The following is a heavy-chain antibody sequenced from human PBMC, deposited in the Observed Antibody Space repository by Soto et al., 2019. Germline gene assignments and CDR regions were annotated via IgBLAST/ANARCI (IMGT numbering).Heavy chain of an antibody. Sequence: ASVKVSCKASGYTFTSYGISWVRQAPGQGLEWMGWISAYNGNTNYAQKLQGRVTMTTDTSTSTAYMELRSLRSDDTAVYYCAREKTPDCSSTSCYFRNRLDPWGQRTLVPVSS. CDR1: GYTFTSYG. D-gene: IGHD2-2*01. CDR3: AREKTPDCSSTSCYFRNRLDP. CDR2: ISAYNGNT. J-gene: IGHJ5*02. V-gene: IGHV1-18*01.